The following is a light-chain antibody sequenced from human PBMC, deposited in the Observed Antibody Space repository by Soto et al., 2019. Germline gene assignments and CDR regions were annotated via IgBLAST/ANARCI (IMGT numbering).Light chain of an antibody. CDR1: SGSNVGTYR. CDR3: MIWHSSAVV. J-gene: IGLJ2*01. Sequence: QSVLTQPSSLSASPGASASLTCTLRSGSNVGTYRIYWYQQKPGSPPQYLLRYKSDSDKQQGSGVPSRFSGSKDASANAGILLISGLQSEDEADYYCMIWHSSAVVFGGGTKVTVL. V-gene: IGLV5-45*02. CDR2: YKSDSDK.